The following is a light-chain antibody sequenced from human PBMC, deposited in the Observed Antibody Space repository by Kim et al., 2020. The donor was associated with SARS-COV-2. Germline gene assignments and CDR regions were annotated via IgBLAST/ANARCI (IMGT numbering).Light chain of an antibody. CDR3: QHSYSTPST. CDR2: AAS. J-gene: IGKJ5*01. Sequence: DIQMTQSPSSLSASVGDRVTITCRASQGISSYLDWYQQKPGKAPKFLIYAASSLQSGVPSRFSGSGSGTDFTLTISSLQPEDFATYYCQHSYSTPSTFGQGTRLEIK. CDR1: QGISSY. V-gene: IGKV1-39*01.